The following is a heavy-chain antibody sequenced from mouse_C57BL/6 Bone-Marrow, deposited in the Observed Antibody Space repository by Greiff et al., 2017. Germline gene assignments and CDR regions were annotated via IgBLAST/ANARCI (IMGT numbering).Heavy chain of an antibody. D-gene: IGHD2-1*01. V-gene: IGHV2-9-1*01. CDR3: ARNFYYASYAY. J-gene: IGHJ3*01. CDR2: IWTGGGT. CDR1: GFSLTSYA. Sequence: VKLQESGPGLVAPSQSLSITCTVSGFSLTSYAISWVRQPPGKGLEWLGVIWTGGGTNYNSAFKSSLSISKDNSKSQVFLKMNSLQTDDTAMYYCARNFYYASYAYWGQGTLVTVSA.